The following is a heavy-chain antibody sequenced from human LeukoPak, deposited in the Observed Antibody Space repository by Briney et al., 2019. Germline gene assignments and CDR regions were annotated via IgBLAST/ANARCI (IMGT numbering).Heavy chain of an antibody. J-gene: IGHJ4*02. CDR3: ARRGLYFDY. D-gene: IGHD3-10*01. CDR2: ISSSSSAI. V-gene: IGHV3-48*04. CDR1: GFTFSSYT. Sequence: GGSLRLSCAASGFTFSSYTMNWVRQAPGKGLEWVSSISSSSSAIYYAASVKGRFTISRDNAKNSLYLQMNSQRVEDTAVYYCARRGLYFDYWGQGTLVTVSS.